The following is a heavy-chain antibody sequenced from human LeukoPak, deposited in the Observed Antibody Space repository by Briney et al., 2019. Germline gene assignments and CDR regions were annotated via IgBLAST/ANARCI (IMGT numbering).Heavy chain of an antibody. D-gene: IGHD2-21*02. Sequence: SETLSLTCTVSGGSISSSTYYWGWIRQPPGKGLEWVGSIYYNGGTHNNPSLKSRVTISVDTSKSQFSLKLSSVTAADTAVYYCARRGMVTSALYYFDYWGQGTLVTVSS. J-gene: IGHJ4*02. V-gene: IGHV4-39*01. CDR2: IYYNGGT. CDR3: ARRGMVTSALYYFDY. CDR1: GGSISSSTYY.